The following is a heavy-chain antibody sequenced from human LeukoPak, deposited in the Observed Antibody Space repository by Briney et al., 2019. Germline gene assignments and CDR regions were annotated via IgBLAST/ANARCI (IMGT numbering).Heavy chain of an antibody. CDR1: GLTFSIYA. V-gene: IGHV3-30*16. CDR2: ISYDGSNK. J-gene: IGHJ4*02. Sequence: GGSLRLSCSPSGLTFSIYAMHWLRQAPGKGLEWVAVISYDGSNKYYADSVKDRFTISRDNSNNTLYLEKNRLRAEDTAVYYCARGRESLYGGGALGFDYWGRGTLVTVS. CDR3: ARGRESLYGGGALGFDY. D-gene: IGHD4-23*01.